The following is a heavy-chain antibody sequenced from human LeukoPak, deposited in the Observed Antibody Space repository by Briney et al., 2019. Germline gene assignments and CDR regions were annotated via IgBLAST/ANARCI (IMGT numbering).Heavy chain of an antibody. Sequence: PGGSLKLSCAASGITFSGSAMHWVRQASGKGLEWVGRIRSKANSYATAYAASVKGRFTISRDDSKNTAYLQMNSLKTEDTAVYYCSRRTAAGKDYWGQGTLVTVSS. CDR3: SRRTAAGKDY. J-gene: IGHJ4*02. D-gene: IGHD6-13*01. CDR1: GITFSGSA. V-gene: IGHV3-73*01. CDR2: IRSKANSYAT.